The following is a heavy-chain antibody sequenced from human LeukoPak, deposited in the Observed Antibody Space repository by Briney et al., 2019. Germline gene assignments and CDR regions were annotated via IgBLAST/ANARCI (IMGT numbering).Heavy chain of an antibody. CDR3: ARGSKWNYVLHFDF. V-gene: IGHV3-7*05. J-gene: IGHJ4*02. Sequence: GGSLRLSCAASGFTSSSFWMSWVRQAPGKGLEWVADIKQDGSEKDSVDSVKGRFTIARDNAKNSLYLQMDSLGAEDTAVYYCARGSKWNYVLHFDFWGQGTVVTVSS. D-gene: IGHD1-7*01. CDR1: GFTSSSFW. CDR2: IKQDGSEK.